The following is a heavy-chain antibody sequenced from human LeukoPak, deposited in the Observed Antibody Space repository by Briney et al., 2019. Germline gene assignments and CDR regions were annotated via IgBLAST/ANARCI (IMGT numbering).Heavy chain of an antibody. CDR1: GFTFSTYA. Sequence: GGSLRLSCAASGFTFSTYAMNSVRQAPGKGLEWVSRIGSSDPDTYYADSVKGRFIVSRDNSKNTLYLQMNSLRAEDTAAYYCATVYNDDIDYWGQGTLVTVSS. D-gene: IGHD5-24*01. J-gene: IGHJ4*02. V-gene: IGHV3-23*01. CDR2: IGSSDPDT. CDR3: ATVYNDDIDY.